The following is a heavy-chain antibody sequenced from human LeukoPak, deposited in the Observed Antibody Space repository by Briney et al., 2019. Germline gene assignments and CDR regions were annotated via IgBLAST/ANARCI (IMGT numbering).Heavy chain of an antibody. J-gene: IGHJ6*03. CDR3: AREGRGYCSGGSCYRGFYYYYYMDV. Sequence: SETLSLTCTVSGGSISSGSYYWSWIRQPAGKGLEWIGRIYTSGSTNYNPSLKSRVTISVDTSKNQFSLKLSSVTAADTAVYYCAREGRGYCSGGSCYRGFYYYYYMDVWGKGTTGTVSS. CDR1: GGSISSGSYY. V-gene: IGHV4-61*02. D-gene: IGHD2-15*01. CDR2: IYTSGST.